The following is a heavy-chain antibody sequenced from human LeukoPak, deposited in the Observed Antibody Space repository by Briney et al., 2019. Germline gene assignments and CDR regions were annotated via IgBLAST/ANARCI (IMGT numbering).Heavy chain of an antibody. CDR1: GGSISSYY. CDR3: ARGGWGYDSSGSFDY. CDR2: IYYSGST. D-gene: IGHD3-22*01. V-gene: IGHV4-59*01. Sequence: SETLSLTCTVSGGSISSYYWSWIRQPPGKGLEWIGYIYYSGSTNYNPSLKSRVTISVDTSKNQFSLKLSSVTAADTAVYYCARGGWGYDSSGSFDYWGQGTLVTVSS. J-gene: IGHJ4*02.